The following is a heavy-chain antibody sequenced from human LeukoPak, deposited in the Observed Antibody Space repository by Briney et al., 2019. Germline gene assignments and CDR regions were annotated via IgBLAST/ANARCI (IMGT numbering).Heavy chain of an antibody. Sequence: GGSLRLSCAASGFTFSTYWMNWVRQAPGKGLEWVANIDQDGSEKYYGDSVKGRFTISRDNAKNSLYLQMNSLRAEDTAVYYCARVYNDKYYYYCMDVWGKGTTVTVSS. J-gene: IGHJ6*03. CDR3: ARVYNDKYYYYCMDV. V-gene: IGHV3-7*01. CDR2: IDQDGSEK. CDR1: GFTFSTYW. D-gene: IGHD3-9*01.